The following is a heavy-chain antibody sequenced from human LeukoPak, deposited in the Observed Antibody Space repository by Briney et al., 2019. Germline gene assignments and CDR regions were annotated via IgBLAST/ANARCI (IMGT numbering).Heavy chain of an antibody. D-gene: IGHD3-22*01. Sequence: ASVKVSCKASGYTFTGYYMHWVRQAPGQGLEWMGWINPNSGGTNYAQKFQGRVTMTRDTSISTAYMELSRLRSDDTAVYYCARVGYYYDSSGYPTYYFDYWAREPWSPSPQ. J-gene: IGHJ4*02. CDR1: GYTFTGYY. CDR3: ARVGYYYDSSGYPTYYFDY. CDR2: INPNSGGT. V-gene: IGHV1-2*02.